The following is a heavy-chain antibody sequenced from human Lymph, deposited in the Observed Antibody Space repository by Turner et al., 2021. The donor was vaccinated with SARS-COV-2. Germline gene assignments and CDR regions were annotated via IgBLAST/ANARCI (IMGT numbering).Heavy chain of an antibody. J-gene: IGHJ6*02. CDR2: ISGSGGST. D-gene: IGHD3-16*01. CDR3: ANLYPTVSWEFPYGMDV. CDR1: GFTFNTYA. Sequence: EVQLLESGGGLVQPGGSLILSCSASGFTFNTYAMSWVRQAPGKGLEWVSSISGSGGSTDYADSVKGRFIISRDNSKNTLYLQMNSLRAEDTAVYYCANLYPTVSWEFPYGMDVWGQGTTVTVSS. V-gene: IGHV3-23*01.